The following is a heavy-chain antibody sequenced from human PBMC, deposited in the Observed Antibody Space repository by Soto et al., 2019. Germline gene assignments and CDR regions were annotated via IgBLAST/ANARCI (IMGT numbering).Heavy chain of an antibody. CDR2: IYYIGNT. J-gene: IGHJ4*02. Sequence: QVQLQESGPGLLEPSQTLTLNYTVSGGSISSSGYYWSWIRQHPGKGLEWIGYIYYIGNTYYNPSLKSRVTISVDTSKNQFSLKLCSVTAADTAVYYCAREGGGYSYGPDYWGQGTLVTVSA. CDR1: GGSISSSGYY. CDR3: AREGGGYSYGPDY. V-gene: IGHV4-31*03. D-gene: IGHD5-18*01.